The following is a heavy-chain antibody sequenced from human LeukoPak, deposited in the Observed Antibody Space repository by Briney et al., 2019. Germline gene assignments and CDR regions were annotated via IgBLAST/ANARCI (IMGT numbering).Heavy chain of an antibody. J-gene: IGHJ4*02. Sequence: SETLSLTCTVSGGSISITTWSWIRQPPGKGLEWIGYIYYSGSTNYNPSLKSRVTISVDTSKNQFSLKLSSVTAADTAVYYCASDTSRGHWGQGTLVTVSS. D-gene: IGHD3-10*01. V-gene: IGHV4-59*12. CDR2: IYYSGST. CDR3: ASDTSRGH. CDR1: GGSISITT.